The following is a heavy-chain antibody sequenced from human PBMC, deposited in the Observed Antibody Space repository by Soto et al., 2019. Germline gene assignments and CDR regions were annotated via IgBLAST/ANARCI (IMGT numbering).Heavy chain of an antibody. J-gene: IGHJ4*02. Sequence: GGSLRLSCAASGFTFSTYAMSWVRQAPGKGLEWVASVSYDGSNKHYGDSVKGRFTISRDNSRNTLDLQMNSLRAEDTAVYYCAKDTYYYDRSGYYTYDHWGQGTQVTVSS. D-gene: IGHD3-22*01. CDR3: AKDTYYYDRSGYYTYDH. V-gene: IGHV3-30*18. CDR2: VSYDGSNK. CDR1: GFTFSTYA.